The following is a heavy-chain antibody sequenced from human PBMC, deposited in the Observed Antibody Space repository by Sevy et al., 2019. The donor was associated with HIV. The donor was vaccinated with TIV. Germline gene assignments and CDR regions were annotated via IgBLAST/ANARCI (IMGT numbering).Heavy chain of an antibody. J-gene: IGHJ4*02. Sequence: GGSLRLSCAASGFTFSSYAMSWVRQAPGKGLEWVSGMSDSGGSTQYADSVKGRFTISIDTSKNTLYLQMNSLRAEDTAVYYCAKDPNVDTSMTYYFDSWGQGTLVTVSS. CDR1: GFTFSSYA. CDR3: AKDPNVDTSMTYYFDS. V-gene: IGHV3-23*01. D-gene: IGHD5-18*01. CDR2: MSDSGGST.